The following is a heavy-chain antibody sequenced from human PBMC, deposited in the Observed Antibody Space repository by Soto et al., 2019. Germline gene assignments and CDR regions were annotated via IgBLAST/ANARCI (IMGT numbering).Heavy chain of an antibody. CDR1: GGTFSSYA. CDR3: ARNYYDSGSFYSFDY. V-gene: IGHV1-18*01. D-gene: IGHD3-10*01. Sequence: ASVKVSCKASGGTFSSYAISWVRQAPGQRLEWMGWIIANLGKTNYAQKFQGRVTMTTDTSTSTAYMELRSLRSDDTAVYYCARNYYDSGSFYSFDYWGQGTLVTVSS. J-gene: IGHJ4*02. CDR2: IIANLGKT.